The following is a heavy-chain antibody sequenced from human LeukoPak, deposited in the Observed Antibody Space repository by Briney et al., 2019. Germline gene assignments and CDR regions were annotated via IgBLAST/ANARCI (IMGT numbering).Heavy chain of an antibody. D-gene: IGHD2-2*01. V-gene: IGHV1-2*02. CDR3: VSGRYCSSTSCHFDY. Sequence: GASVKVSCKASGYTFTGYYMHWVRQAPGQGLEWMGWINPNSGGTNYAQKFQGRVTMTRDTSISTAYMELSRLRSDDTAVYYCVSGRYCSSTSCHFDYWGQGTLVTVSS. J-gene: IGHJ4*02. CDR2: INPNSGGT. CDR1: GYTFTGYY.